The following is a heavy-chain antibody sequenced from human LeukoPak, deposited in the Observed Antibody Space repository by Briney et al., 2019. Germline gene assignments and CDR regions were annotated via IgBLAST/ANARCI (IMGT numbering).Heavy chain of an antibody. V-gene: IGHV4-61*08. Sequence: PSETLSLTCTVSGGSISSGGYYWSWIRQPPGKGLEWIGYIYYSGSTNYNPSLKSRVTISVDTSKNQFSLKLSSVTAADTAVYYCARDQRGAGAAAGNAFDIWGQGTMVTVSS. CDR3: ARDQRGAGAAAGNAFDI. CDR2: IYYSGST. CDR1: GGSISSGGYY. J-gene: IGHJ3*02. D-gene: IGHD6-13*01.